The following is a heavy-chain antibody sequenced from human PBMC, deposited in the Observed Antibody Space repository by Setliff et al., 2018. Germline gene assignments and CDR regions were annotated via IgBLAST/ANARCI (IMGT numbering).Heavy chain of an antibody. CDR2: IGSSGNTI. CDR3: ARENGDYDLDY. J-gene: IGHJ4*02. CDR1: GFSFSGYE. V-gene: IGHV3-48*03. D-gene: IGHD4-17*01. Sequence: PGGSLRLSCAASGFSFSGYEMSWVRQAPGKGLEWISYIGSSGNTIYYANSVKGRFTISRDNAKNSLFLQMNSLRAEDTAVYYCARENGDYDLDYWGQGALVTVSS.